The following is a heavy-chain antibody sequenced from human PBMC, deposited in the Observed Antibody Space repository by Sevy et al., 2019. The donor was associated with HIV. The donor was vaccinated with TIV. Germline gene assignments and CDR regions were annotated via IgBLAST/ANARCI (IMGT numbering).Heavy chain of an antibody. CDR1: GFSFSYYG. CDR2: ISHDGINE. V-gene: IGHV3-30*18. CDR3: ANAYSGSYSHSYLYALDV. D-gene: IGHD1-26*01. J-gene: IGHJ6*02. Sequence: GGSLRLSCIGSGFSFSYYGIHWVRQSPGKGLDWVALISHDGINEYYADSVKGRFTISRDNSKNTVYLEMSSLRNEETAIYFCANAYSGSYSHSYLYALDVWGQGTTVTVSS.